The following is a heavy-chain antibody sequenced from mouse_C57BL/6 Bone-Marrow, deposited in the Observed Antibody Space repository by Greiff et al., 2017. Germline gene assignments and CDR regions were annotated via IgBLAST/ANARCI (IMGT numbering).Heavy chain of an antibody. J-gene: IGHJ2*01. D-gene: IGHD2-5*01. V-gene: IGHV1-81*01. CDR2: IYPRSGNT. CDR1: GYTFTSYG. CDR3: ARDYYSNYFDY. Sequence: VQLQESGAELARPGASVKLSCKASGYTFTSYGISWVKQRTGPGLEWIGEIYPRSGNTYYNEKFKGKATLTADKSSSTAYMELRSLTSEDSAVYFCARDYYSNYFDYWGQGTTLTVSS.